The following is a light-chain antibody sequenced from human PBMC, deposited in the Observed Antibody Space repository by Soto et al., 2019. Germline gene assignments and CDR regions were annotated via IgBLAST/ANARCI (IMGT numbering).Light chain of an antibody. V-gene: IGLV2-14*01. CDR1: SSDVGGYKY. Sequence: QSALTQPASVTGSPGQSITISCTGTSSDVGGYKYVSWYQQHPGKAPKLMIYEVSNRPSGVSNRFSGSKSGNTASLTISGLQAEDVADYYCSSYTSSNTVVVFGGGTKVTVL. CDR3: SSYTSSNTVVV. J-gene: IGLJ2*01. CDR2: EVS.